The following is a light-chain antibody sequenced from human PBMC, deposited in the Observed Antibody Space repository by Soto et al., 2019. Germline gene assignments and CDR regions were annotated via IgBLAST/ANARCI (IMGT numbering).Light chain of an antibody. CDR3: QQYHHWPPLT. J-gene: IGKJ4*01. Sequence: EIVMTQSPATLSVSPGGGATLSCRASQSVSSNLAWYRQRPGQAPRLLIYGASTRATGIPARFSGSGSGTEFTLTISSLQSEDSAVYYCQQYHHWPPLTFGGGTKVEIK. CDR2: GAS. CDR1: QSVSSN. V-gene: IGKV3D-15*01.